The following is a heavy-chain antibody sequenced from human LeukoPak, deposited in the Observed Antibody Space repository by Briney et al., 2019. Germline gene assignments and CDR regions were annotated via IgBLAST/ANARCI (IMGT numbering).Heavy chain of an antibody. Sequence: GASAKVSCKASGYSFTGYYLHWVRQAPGQGLEWMGRINPNSGGTNYAQKFQGRVTMTRDTSISTAYLELSRLTSDDTAVYYCARDEDGDYWGQGTLVTVSS. V-gene: IGHV1-2*06. CDR3: ARDEDGDY. CDR2: INPNSGGT. J-gene: IGHJ4*02. CDR1: GYSFTGYY.